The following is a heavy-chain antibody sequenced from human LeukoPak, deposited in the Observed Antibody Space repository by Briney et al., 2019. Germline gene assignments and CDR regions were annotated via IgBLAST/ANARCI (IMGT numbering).Heavy chain of an antibody. J-gene: IGHJ1*01. V-gene: IGHV1-2*02. CDR1: GYTFTGNY. Sequence: ASVKVSCKASGYTFTGNYMHWVRQAPGQGLEWMGWINPNSGGTNYAQKFQGRVTMTRDTSISTAYMELSRLRSDDTAVYYCARVPYGGNPEYFQHWGQGTLVTVSS. CDR2: INPNSGGT. CDR3: ARVPYGGNPEYFQH. D-gene: IGHD4-23*01.